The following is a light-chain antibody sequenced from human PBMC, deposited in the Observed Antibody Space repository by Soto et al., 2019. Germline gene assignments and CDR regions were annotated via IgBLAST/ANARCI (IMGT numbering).Light chain of an antibody. Sequence: AIQLTQSPSSLSASIGDRVTITCRASQGISSALAWYQQKPGKAPSLLIYGASTLESGVPSTFSGSGSGTDFTFTIFILQPEDFATYYCQHFNGYPRTLGQGTRLEIK. CDR2: GAS. CDR3: QHFNGYPRT. J-gene: IGKJ5*01. CDR1: QGISSA. V-gene: IGKV1-13*02.